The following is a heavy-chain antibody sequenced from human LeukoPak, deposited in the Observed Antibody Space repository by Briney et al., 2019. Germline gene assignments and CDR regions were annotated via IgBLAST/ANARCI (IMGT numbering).Heavy chain of an antibody. V-gene: IGHV3-49*04. Sequence: PGGSLRLSCTTSGFTVGDHAMSWVRQAPGKGLEWVGFIRSNAYRGTTEYAASVKGRFTISRDDPKSVVYLQMNSLKSEDTAVYYRSRGPIQLWVHNGMDVWGQGTTVTVSS. CDR2: IRSNAYRGTT. D-gene: IGHD5-18*01. CDR3: SRGPIQLWVHNGMDV. CDR1: GFTVGDHA. J-gene: IGHJ6*02.